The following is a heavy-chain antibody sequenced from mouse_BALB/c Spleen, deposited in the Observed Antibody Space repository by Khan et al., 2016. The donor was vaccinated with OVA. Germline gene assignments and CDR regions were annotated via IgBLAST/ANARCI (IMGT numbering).Heavy chain of an antibody. J-gene: IGHJ3*01. CDR2: IDPFNGGT. D-gene: IGHD1-1*01. V-gene: IGHV1S135*01. Sequence: VQLKQSGPELMKPGASVKISCKASAYSFTSYYIHWMKQSHGKSLEWIGYIDPFNGGTNYNQKFKGKATLTVDKSSNTAYMHPSSLTSEDSAVYYCARNGSTAWFAYWGQGTLVTVAA. CDR1: AYSFTSYY. CDR3: ARNGSTAWFAY.